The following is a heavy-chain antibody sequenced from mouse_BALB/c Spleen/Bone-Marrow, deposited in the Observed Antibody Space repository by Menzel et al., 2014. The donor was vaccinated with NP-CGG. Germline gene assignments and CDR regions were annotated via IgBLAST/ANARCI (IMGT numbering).Heavy chain of an antibody. CDR3: TRLGDGYYDALDY. CDR2: MDLYNGGT. CDR1: GYAFTNYN. D-gene: IGHD2-3*01. Sequence: EVQLQQSGPELVKPGASVKVSCKASGYAFTNYNMYWVKQRHGKSLEWIGYMDLYNGGTSYNQKFKCKATLTVDKSSSTAYIQLNSLTSEDSAVYYCTRLGDGYYDALDYWGQGTSVTVSS. J-gene: IGHJ4*01. V-gene: IGHV1S135*01.